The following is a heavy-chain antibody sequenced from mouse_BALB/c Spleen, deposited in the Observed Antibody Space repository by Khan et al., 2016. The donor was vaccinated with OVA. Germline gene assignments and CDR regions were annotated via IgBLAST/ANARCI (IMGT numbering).Heavy chain of an antibody. D-gene: IGHD2-10*01. Sequence: EVKLQESGGGLVKPGGSLKLSCAPSGFAFSSYDMSWVRQTPEKRLEWVATISGTGIYTYYPDSVKGRFTISRDNARNTLYLQMSSLRSEDTALYYCARPSYYGNPWFTSWGQGTLVTVSA. V-gene: IGHV5-9*02. CDR3: ARPSYYGNPWFTS. J-gene: IGHJ3*01. CDR1: GFAFSSYD. CDR2: ISGTGIYT.